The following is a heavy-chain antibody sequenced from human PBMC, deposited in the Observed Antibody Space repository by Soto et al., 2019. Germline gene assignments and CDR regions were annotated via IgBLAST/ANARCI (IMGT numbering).Heavy chain of an antibody. Sequence: VASVKVSCKASGYTFTSYAMHWVRLAPGQRLEWMGWINAGNGNTKYSQKFQGRVTITRDTSASTAYMELSSLRSEDTAVYYCARGVIAVAGTWFDPWGQGTLVTVSS. CDR3: ARGVIAVAGTWFDP. CDR2: INAGNGNT. V-gene: IGHV1-3*01. D-gene: IGHD6-19*01. J-gene: IGHJ5*02. CDR1: GYTFTSYA.